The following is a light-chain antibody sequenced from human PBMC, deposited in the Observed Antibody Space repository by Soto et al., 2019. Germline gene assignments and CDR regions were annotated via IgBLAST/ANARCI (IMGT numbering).Light chain of an antibody. V-gene: IGKV3-15*01. CDR3: QQYNDWWK. J-gene: IGKJ1*01. CDR1: QSVSSN. CDR2: GAS. Sequence: EMGLNQPPSTLSWSAVNRAALSFRASQSVSSNLAWYQQKPGQAPRLLIYGASTRAIRIPARFSGSGSGTEFTLTISSLQSEDFAIYYCQQYNDWWKFGQGTKVDIK.